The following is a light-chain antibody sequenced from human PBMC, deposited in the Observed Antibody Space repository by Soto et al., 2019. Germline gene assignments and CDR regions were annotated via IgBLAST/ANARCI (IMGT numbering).Light chain of an antibody. V-gene: IGKV3-20*01. CDR2: AAS. Sequence: EVVLTQSPGTVSLSPGERATLSCRASQSVTSNYLAWYQQKPGQAPRLLIYAASSRATGIPDRFSGSGSGTDFTLSISRLEPEDFAVYYCHQYRSSITWTFGHGTKVEIK. CDR3: HQYRSSITWT. J-gene: IGKJ1*01. CDR1: QSVTSNY.